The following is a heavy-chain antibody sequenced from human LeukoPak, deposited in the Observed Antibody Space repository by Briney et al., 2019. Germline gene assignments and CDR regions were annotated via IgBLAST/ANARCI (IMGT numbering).Heavy chain of an antibody. CDR2: IIPIFGTA. CDR3: ARDHSGWYD. CDR1: GGTFSSYA. D-gene: IGHD6-19*01. Sequence: ASVKVSCKASGGTFSSYAISWVRQAPGQGLEWMGRIIPIFGTANYAQKFQGRVTITTDESTSTAYMELSSLRSEDTAAYYCARDHSGWYDWGQGTLVTASS. V-gene: IGHV1-69*05. J-gene: IGHJ4*02.